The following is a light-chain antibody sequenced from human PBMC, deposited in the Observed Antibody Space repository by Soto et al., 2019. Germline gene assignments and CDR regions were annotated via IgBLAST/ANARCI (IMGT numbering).Light chain of an antibody. V-gene: IGKV3-15*01. Sequence: EIVMTQSPATLSVSPGERATLSCRASQSVSSSLAWYQQKPGQAPRRLIYGASARATGIPARFSGSGSGTEFTLTISSLQSEDFAVYYCQQYKNWPPFTFGQGTKLEIK. J-gene: IGKJ2*01. CDR1: QSVSSS. CDR3: QQYKNWPPFT. CDR2: GAS.